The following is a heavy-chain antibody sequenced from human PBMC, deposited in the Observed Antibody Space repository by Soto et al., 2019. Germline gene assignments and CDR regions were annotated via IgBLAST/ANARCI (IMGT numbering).Heavy chain of an antibody. Sequence: SETLSLTCTFSCGSIISYYWSWIRQPAGKGLEWIGRIYTSGSTNYNPSLKSRVTMSVDTSKNQFSLKLSSVTAADTAVYYCARGENYYDSSGLDAFDIWGQGTMVTVS. CDR2: IYTSGST. V-gene: IGHV4-4*07. D-gene: IGHD3-22*01. CDR1: CGSIISYY. J-gene: IGHJ3*02. CDR3: ARGENYYDSSGLDAFDI.